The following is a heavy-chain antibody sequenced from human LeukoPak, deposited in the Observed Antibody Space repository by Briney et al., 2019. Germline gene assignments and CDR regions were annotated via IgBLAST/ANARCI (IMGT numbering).Heavy chain of an antibody. V-gene: IGHV4-34*01. CDR3: AGEKSSWYYFTL. Sequence: PSETLSLTCAVYGGSFSGYYWSWIRQPPGKGLDWIGEINHSGSTNYNPSLKSRVTISVDTSKNQFSLKLSSATAADTAVYYCAGEKSSWYYFTLWGQGTLVTVSS. CDR1: GGSFSGYY. J-gene: IGHJ4*02. D-gene: IGHD6-13*01. CDR2: INHSGST.